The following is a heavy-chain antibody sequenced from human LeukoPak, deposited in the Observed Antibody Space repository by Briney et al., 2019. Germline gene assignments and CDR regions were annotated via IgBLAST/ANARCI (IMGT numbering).Heavy chain of an antibody. Sequence: SQTLSLTCAISGDSVSSSSVAWHWIRQSPSRGLEWLGRIYYRTRWYNDYAVSMKSRITINPDTSKNQYSLQLNSLTPEDTAVYYCARDLPSTSWYAMNWFDPWGQGTLVTVSS. CDR1: GDSVSSSSVA. CDR3: ARDLPSTSWYAMNWFDP. V-gene: IGHV6-1*01. D-gene: IGHD6-13*01. J-gene: IGHJ5*02. CDR2: IYYRTRWYN.